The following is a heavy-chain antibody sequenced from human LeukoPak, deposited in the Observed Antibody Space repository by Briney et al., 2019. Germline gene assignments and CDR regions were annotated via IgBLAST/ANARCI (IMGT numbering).Heavy chain of an antibody. J-gene: IGHJ6*03. D-gene: IGHD3-16*01. Sequence: SETLSLTCAVSNYPITSDYYWVWIRQPTGQGLEWIGQIFHSGIAHYNPSLKSRVTMSVDTSRSQFSVNLNSVTAADTAVYFCGRAGFGTAYNRFYYYMDVWGKGTTVTVSS. CDR2: IFHSGIA. CDR1: NYPITSDYY. CDR3: GRAGFGTAYNRFYYYMDV. V-gene: IGHV4-38-2*01.